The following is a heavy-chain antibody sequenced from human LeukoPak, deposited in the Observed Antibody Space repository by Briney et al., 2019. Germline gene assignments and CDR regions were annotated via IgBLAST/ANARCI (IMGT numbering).Heavy chain of an antibody. J-gene: IGHJ4*02. Sequence: PGGSLRLSCAASGFTFSSYEMNWVRQAPGKGLEWVSYISGSGSTIYYGDSLEGRFTISRDNANNQLYLQINSLRVEDTAVYYCATLWDPVAGTTQPLLWGQGTLVTVSS. D-gene: IGHD6-19*01. CDR3: ATLWDPVAGTTQPLL. CDR1: GFTFSSYE. V-gene: IGHV3-48*03. CDR2: ISGSGSTI.